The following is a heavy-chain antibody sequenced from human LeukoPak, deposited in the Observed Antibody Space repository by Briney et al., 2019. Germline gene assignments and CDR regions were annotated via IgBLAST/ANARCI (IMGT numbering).Heavy chain of an antibody. CDR2: FHYSGST. J-gene: IGHJ4*02. D-gene: IGHD6-13*01. CDR3: ARGGGGSWYGTVDY. V-gene: IGHV4-59*01. CDR1: GGSMSSYY. Sequence: SETLSLTCTVAGGSMSSYYWNWIRQPPGKGLEWIGYFHYSGSTNYNPSLKSRVTISVDTSKNQFSLKLSSVTAADTAMYYCARGGGGSWYGTVDYWGQGTLVTISS.